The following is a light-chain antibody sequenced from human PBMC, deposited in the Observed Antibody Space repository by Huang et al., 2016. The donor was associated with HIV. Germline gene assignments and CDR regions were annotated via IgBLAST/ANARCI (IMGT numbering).Light chain of an antibody. V-gene: IGKV3-15*01. CDR2: GAS. CDR1: QSVSSN. CDR3: QQYKDWPPVT. J-gene: IGKJ4*01. Sequence: EIVMTQSPATLSVSPGERATLSCRASQSVSSNLAWYQQKAGQTPRLLIYGASTRATGIPARFSVSGSATEFTLTISGLQSEDSAIYYCQQYKDWPPVTFGGGTKVEIK.